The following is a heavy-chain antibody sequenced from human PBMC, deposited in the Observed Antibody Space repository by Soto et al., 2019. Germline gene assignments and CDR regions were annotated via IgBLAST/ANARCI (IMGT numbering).Heavy chain of an antibody. CDR2: INPATGAA. Sequence: QLHLVQSGAVVKKPGASVTVSCSASGYPVTAYYMHWVRQAPGRGLEWMGGINPATGAAKYTQTFQGRFTMTRDTSTSTVFMELSGLTSGDTALFYCARGGGVGVAGSAAFDMWGQGTLVTVSS. D-gene: IGHD3-3*01. CDR3: ARGGGVGVAGSAAFDM. V-gene: IGHV1-2*02. J-gene: IGHJ3*02. CDR1: GYPVTAYY.